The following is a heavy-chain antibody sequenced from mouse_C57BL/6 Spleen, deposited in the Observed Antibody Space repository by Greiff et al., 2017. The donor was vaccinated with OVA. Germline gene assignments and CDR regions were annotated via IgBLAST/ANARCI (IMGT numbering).Heavy chain of an antibody. V-gene: IGHV1-19*01. CDR1: GYTFTDYY. D-gene: IGHD4-1*01. CDR2: INPYNGGT. J-gene: IGHJ2*01. Sequence: EVQLQQSGPVLVKPGASVKMSCKASGYTFTDYYMNWVKQSHGKSLEWIGVINPYNGGTSYNQKFKGKATLTVDKSSSTAYMELNSLTSEDSAVYYCAVTGTGGTYDFDYWGQGTTLTVSS. CDR3: AVTGTGGTYDFDY.